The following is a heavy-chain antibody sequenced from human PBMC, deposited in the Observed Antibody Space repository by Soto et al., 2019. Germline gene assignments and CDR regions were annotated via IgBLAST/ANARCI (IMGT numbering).Heavy chain of an antibody. J-gene: IGHJ4*02. D-gene: IGHD3-3*01. CDR1: GYNFPYFW. CDR3: ARHQRLAERFSALDY. CDR2: IDPSDSYT. Sequence: GESLKISCEGSGYNFPYFWITWVRQMPGKGLEWMGTIDPSDSYTDYSPSFQGHVTLSADKSRSTAYLQWSSLKASDTAMYYCARHQRLAERFSALDYWGQGTPVTVSS. V-gene: IGHV5-10-1*01.